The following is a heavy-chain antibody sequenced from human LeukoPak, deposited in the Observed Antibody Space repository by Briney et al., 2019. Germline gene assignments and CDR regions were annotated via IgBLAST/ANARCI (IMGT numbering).Heavy chain of an antibody. CDR1: GFTFSSYW. CDR3: ARGARIRGVPLIDYYFDY. V-gene: IGHV3-30-3*01. CDR2: ISHDGGIR. J-gene: IGHJ4*02. Sequence: GGSLRLSCAASGFTFSSYWMSWVRQAPGKGLEWVALISHDGGIRHYADSVKGRFTISRDNSKNTLYLQMNSLRAEDTAVYYCARGARIRGVPLIDYYFDYWGQGTLVTVSS. D-gene: IGHD3-10*01.